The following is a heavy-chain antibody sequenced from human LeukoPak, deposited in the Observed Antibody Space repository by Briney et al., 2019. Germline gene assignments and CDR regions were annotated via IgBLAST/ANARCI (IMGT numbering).Heavy chain of an antibody. CDR2: IRYDGNNK. J-gene: IGHJ4*02. V-gene: IGHV3-30*02. D-gene: IGHD7-27*01. CDR1: GFTFSSYG. CDR3: AKECYLGGPYYFDY. Sequence: GGSLRLSCAASGFTFSSYGMHWVRQAPGKGLEWVAFIRYDGNNKYYADSVKGRFTISRDNSKNTLYLQMNSLRAEDTAMYYCAKECYLGGPYYFDYWGQGTLVTVSS.